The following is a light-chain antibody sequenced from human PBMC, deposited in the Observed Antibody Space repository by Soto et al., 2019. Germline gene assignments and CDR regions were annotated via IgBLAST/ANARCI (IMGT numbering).Light chain of an antibody. Sequence: DIQMTQSPSTLSGSVGDRVTITCRASQTISSWLAWYQQKPGQAPKLLIYKASTLKSGVPSRFSGSGSGTEFTLTISSLQPDDFASYYCQHYNSYSEAFGQGPKVEL. CDR1: QTISSW. CDR3: QHYNSYSEA. V-gene: IGKV1-5*03. CDR2: KAS. J-gene: IGKJ1*01.